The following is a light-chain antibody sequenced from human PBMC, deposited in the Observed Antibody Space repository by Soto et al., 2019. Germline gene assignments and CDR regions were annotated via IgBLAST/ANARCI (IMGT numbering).Light chain of an antibody. CDR2: DAS. CDR3: QQYNTYWT. J-gene: IGKJ1*01. CDR1: QSISSW. V-gene: IGKV1-5*01. Sequence: DIQMTQSPSTLSASVGDRVTITFRASQSISSWLAWYQQKPGKAPKLLIFDASSLENGVPSRFSGSGSGTEFTLTITGLQPDDFATYYCQQYNTYWTFGQGTKVDIK.